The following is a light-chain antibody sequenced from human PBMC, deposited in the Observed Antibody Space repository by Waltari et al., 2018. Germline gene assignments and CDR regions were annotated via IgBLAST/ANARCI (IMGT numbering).Light chain of an antibody. CDR1: QGISSY. J-gene: IGKJ2*01. CDR2: AAS. CDR3: QQYYSYQYT. Sequence: AIRMTQSPSSLSASTGARVTITCRASQGISSYLAWYQQKPGKAPKLLIYAASTLQSGVPSRFSGSGSGTDFTLTISCLQSEDFATYYCQQYYSYQYTFGQGTKLEIK. V-gene: IGKV1-8*01.